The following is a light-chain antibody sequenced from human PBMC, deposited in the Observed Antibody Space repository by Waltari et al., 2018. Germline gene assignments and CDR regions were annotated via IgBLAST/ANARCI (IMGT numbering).Light chain of an antibody. CDR1: TREA. J-gene: IGLJ2*01. CDR3: SCFTTTNTLV. Sequence: QSALTQPASVPGSPGQPITLSCTGTTREASWYQQHPGKVPKLILYDGNKRPSGISNRFSGSKSADAASLTISGLQADDEADYYCSCFTTTNTLVFGGGTKVTVL. CDR2: DGN. V-gene: IGLV2-23*01.